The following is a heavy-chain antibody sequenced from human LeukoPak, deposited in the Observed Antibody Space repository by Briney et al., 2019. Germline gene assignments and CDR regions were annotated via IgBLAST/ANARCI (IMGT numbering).Heavy chain of an antibody. CDR2: ISGSGGST. V-gene: IGHV3-23*01. D-gene: IGHD3-22*01. J-gene: IGHJ4*02. Sequence: PGGSLRLSCAASGFTFSSYATSWVRQAPGKGLEWVSAISGSGGSTYYADSVKGRFTISRDNSKNTLYLQMNSLRAEDTAVYYCAKNRDYYDSSGYYLDWGQGTLVTVSS. CDR3: AKNRDYYDSSGYYLD. CDR1: GFTFSSYA.